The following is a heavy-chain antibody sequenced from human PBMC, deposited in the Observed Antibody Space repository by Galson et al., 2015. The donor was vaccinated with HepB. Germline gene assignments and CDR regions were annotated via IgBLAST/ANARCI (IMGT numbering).Heavy chain of an antibody. J-gene: IGHJ6*02. CDR3: AAGELELPLYYYGMDV. Sequence: SVKVSCKASGFTFTSSAVQWVRQARGQRLEWIGWIVVGSGNTNYAQKFQERVTITRDMSTSTAYMELSSLRSEDTAVYYCAAGELELPLYYYGMDVWGQGTTVTVSS. D-gene: IGHD1-7*01. CDR1: GFTFTSSA. CDR2: IVVGSGNT. V-gene: IGHV1-58*01.